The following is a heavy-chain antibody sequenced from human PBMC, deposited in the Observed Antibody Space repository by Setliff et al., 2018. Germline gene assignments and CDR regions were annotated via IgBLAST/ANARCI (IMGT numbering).Heavy chain of an antibody. CDR3: ATSYLTLEAAFDV. V-gene: IGHV4-34*12. CDR2: ILYSGGA. J-gene: IGHJ3*01. Sequence: PSETLSLTCAASGGTFSDYYWTWIRQPPGKGLEWIGSILYSGGAHSNPSLNSRVSISVDTSKNQFSLRLRSVTAADTAFYYCATSYLTLEAAFDVWGQGTMVTV. D-gene: IGHD1-1*01. CDR1: GGTFSDYY.